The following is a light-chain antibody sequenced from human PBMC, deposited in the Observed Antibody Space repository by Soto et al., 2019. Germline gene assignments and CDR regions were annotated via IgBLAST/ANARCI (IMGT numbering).Light chain of an antibody. J-gene: IGKJ1*01. CDR2: GAS. V-gene: IGKV3-20*01. CDR1: QSVSTSY. Sequence: EIVLTQSPGTLSLSPGERATLSCRASQSVSTSYLAWYQQKPGQAPRLLIYGASSRATGIPDRFSDSGSGTDFTLTISRLEPEDFAVYYCQQYGSSSTWTFGQGTKVEIK. CDR3: QQYGSSSTWT.